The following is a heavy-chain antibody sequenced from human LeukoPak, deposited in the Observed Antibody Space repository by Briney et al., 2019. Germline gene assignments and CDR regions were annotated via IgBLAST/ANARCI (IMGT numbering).Heavy chain of an antibody. CDR3: ARVMAPITIFGVVITGMDV. J-gene: IGHJ6*02. D-gene: IGHD3-3*01. CDR1: GFTFSSYS. V-gene: IGHV3-48*01. CDR2: ISSSSSTI. Sequence: GGSLRLSCAASGFTFSSYSMNWVRQAPGKGPEWVSYISSSSSTIYYADSVKGRFTISRDNAKNSLYLQMNSLRAEDTAVYYCARVMAPITIFGVVITGMDVWGQGTTVTVSS.